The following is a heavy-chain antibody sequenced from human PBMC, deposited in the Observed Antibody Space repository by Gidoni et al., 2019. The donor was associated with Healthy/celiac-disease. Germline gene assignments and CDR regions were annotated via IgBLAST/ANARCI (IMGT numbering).Heavy chain of an antibody. Sequence: EVQLLESGGGLVQPGGSLRLPCAASGFTFRSYAMSWVRQAPGKGLEWVSAISGSGGSTYYADSVKGRFTISRDNSKNTLYLQMNSLRAEDTAVYYCAKATLGYCSSTSCYEGNDYWGQGTLVTVSS. CDR2: ISGSGGST. J-gene: IGHJ4*02. D-gene: IGHD2-2*01. V-gene: IGHV3-23*01. CDR3: AKATLGYCSSTSCYEGNDY. CDR1: GFTFRSYA.